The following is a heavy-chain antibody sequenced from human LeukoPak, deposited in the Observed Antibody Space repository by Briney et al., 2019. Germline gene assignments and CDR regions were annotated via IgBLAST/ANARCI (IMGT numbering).Heavy chain of an antibody. CDR3: ARGPYGYTSSATLGSYNWFAP. CDR2: IYSGDSDS. CDR1: GYTFTNCW. D-gene: IGHD2-2*02. V-gene: IGHV5-51*06. Sequence: GEALQSSCQGPGYTFTNCWIGWVGPLAGKGLEGMGIIYSGDSDSSYSQSLQDLVTTSADKSISTPYRQWSSLKASDTAMYNCARGPYGYTSSATLGSYNWFAPWGRGSLVTVPS. J-gene: IGHJ5*02.